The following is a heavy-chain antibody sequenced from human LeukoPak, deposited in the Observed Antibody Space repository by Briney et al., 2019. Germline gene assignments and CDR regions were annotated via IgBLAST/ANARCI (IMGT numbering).Heavy chain of an antibody. CDR2: IYHNGST. Sequence: SQTLSLTCAVSGGSISSGGYSWSWIRQPPGKGLEWIGYIYHNGSTYYNPSLKSRVTISVDRSKNQFSLKLSSVTAADTAVYYCARDGDYGGNSIAFDIWGQGTMVTVSS. V-gene: IGHV4-30-2*01. D-gene: IGHD4-23*01. CDR3: ARDGDYGGNSIAFDI. J-gene: IGHJ3*02. CDR1: GGSISSGGYS.